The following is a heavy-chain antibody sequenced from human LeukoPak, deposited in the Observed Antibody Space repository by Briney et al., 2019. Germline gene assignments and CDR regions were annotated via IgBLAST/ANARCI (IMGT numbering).Heavy chain of an antibody. CDR1: GGSISSYY. Sequence: SETLSLTCTVSGGSISSYYWSWIRQPPAKGLEWIGYIYYSGSTNYNPSLKSRVTISVDTSKNQFSLKLSSVTAADTAVYYCARSLWPLYYFDYWGQGTLVTVSS. V-gene: IGHV4-59*01. J-gene: IGHJ4*02. D-gene: IGHD2-21*01. CDR2: IYYSGST. CDR3: ARSLWPLYYFDY.